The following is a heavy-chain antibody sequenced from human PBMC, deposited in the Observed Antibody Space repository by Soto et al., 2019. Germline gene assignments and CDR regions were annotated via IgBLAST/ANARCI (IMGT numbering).Heavy chain of an antibody. Sequence: GGSLRLSCAASGFTFSSYEMNWVRQAPGKGLEWVSYISSSGSTIYYADSVKGRFTISRDNAKNSLYLQMNSLRAEDTAGYYCAREGYCSSTSCYHAFDIWGQGTMVTVSS. CDR2: ISSSGSTI. CDR1: GFTFSSYE. J-gene: IGHJ3*02. V-gene: IGHV3-48*03. CDR3: AREGYCSSTSCYHAFDI. D-gene: IGHD2-2*01.